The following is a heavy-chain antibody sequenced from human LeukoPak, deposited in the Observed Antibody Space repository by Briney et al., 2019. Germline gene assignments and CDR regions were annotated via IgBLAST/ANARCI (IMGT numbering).Heavy chain of an antibody. D-gene: IGHD2-15*01. J-gene: IGHJ6*02. CDR2: IDPDGTTT. Sequence: GSLRLSCAASGLTLRTYWMHWVRQAPGKGLVWVGRIDPDGTTTTYADSVKGRFTISRDNAKNTLYLQMHSLRVEDTAVYSCARDRVPYCSGVSCSVDVWGQGTTVTVSS. CDR3: ARDRVPYCSGVSCSVDV. V-gene: IGHV3-74*03. CDR1: GLTLRTYW.